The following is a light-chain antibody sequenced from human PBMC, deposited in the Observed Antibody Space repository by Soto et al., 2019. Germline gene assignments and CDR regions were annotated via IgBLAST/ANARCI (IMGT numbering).Light chain of an antibody. CDR1: QSISTW. CDR3: QQYGSSGT. J-gene: IGKJ1*01. CDR2: DAS. Sequence: DIQMTQSPSTLSASVGDRVTITCRASQSISTWLAWYQQKPGTAPKVLIYDASRLESGVPSRFSGSGSGTDFTLTISRLEPEDFAVYYCQQYGSSGTFGQGTKVDIK. V-gene: IGKV1-5*01.